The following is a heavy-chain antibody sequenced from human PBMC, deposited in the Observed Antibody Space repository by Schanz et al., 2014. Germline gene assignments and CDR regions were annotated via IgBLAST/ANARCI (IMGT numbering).Heavy chain of an antibody. Sequence: EVHLLESGGGLIQPGGSLRLSCAASGFTFSTHAMSWVPQAPGKGLEWVSSISGDHRNTFYADSVKGRFTISRDNSKNTLYLQMDSLRAEDTAVYYCARDLPRTFLFDYWGQGTLVTVSS. CDR1: GFTFSTHA. CDR3: ARDLPRTFLFDY. J-gene: IGHJ4*02. V-gene: IGHV3-23*01. CDR2: ISGDHRNT.